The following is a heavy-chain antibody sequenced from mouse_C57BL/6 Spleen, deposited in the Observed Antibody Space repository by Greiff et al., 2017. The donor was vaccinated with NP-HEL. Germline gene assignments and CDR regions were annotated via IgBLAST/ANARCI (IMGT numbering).Heavy chain of an antibody. J-gene: IGHJ3*01. V-gene: IGHV1-53*01. Sequence: QVQLQQPGTELVKPGASVKLSCKASGYTFTSYWMHWVKQRPGQGLEWIGNINPSNGGTNYNEKFKSKATLTVDKSSSTAYMQLSSLTSEDSAVYYGARSGSYYYGSSWVAYWGQGTRVTVAA. D-gene: IGHD1-1*01. CDR3: ARSGSYYYGSSWVAY. CDR1: GYTFTSYW. CDR2: INPSNGGT.